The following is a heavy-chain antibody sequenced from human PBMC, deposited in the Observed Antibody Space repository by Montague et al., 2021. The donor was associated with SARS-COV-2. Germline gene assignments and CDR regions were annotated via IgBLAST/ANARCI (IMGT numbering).Heavy chain of an antibody. Sequence: SETLSLTCTVSGGSINSSSYYWGWIRQPPGKGLEWIGSIYSGSTYYNPSLKGRVTISVDTSKNQFSLKLSSVTAADTAVFYCARELGYCSSTNCFHFDYWGQGTLVTVSS. D-gene: IGHD2-2*01. J-gene: IGHJ4*02. CDR2: IYSGST. V-gene: IGHV4-39*07. CDR1: GGSINSSSYY. CDR3: ARELGYCSSTNCFHFDY.